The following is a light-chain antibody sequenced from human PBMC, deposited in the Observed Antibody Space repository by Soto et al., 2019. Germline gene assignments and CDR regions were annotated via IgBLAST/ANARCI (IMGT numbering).Light chain of an antibody. CDR3: QQYDNPPVT. Sequence: DIQMTQSPSSLSASVGDRVTITFQASQDISKYLNWYQQRPGKAPNLLIYDASSLEAGVPSRFTGSGSGTDFTFTISSLQPEDIATYYCQQYDNPPVTFGGGTKVEIK. J-gene: IGKJ4*01. CDR2: DAS. CDR1: QDISKY. V-gene: IGKV1-33*01.